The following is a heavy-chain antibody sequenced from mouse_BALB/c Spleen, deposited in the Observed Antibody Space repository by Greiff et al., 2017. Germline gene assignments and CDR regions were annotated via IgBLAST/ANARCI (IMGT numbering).Heavy chain of an antibody. CDR3: AREGYGNPFDY. CDR2: ISTYYGNT. Sequence: VKLQESGPELVRPGVSVKISCKGSSYTFTDYAMHWVKQSHAKSLEWIGVISTYYGNTNYNQKFKGKATMTVDKSSSTAYMELARLTSEDSAVYYCAREGYGNPFDYWGQGTTLTVSA. V-gene: IGHV1-67*01. D-gene: IGHD2-10*02. CDR1: SYTFTDYA. J-gene: IGHJ2*01.